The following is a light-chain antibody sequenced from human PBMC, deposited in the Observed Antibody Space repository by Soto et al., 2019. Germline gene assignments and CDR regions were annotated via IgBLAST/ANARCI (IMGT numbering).Light chain of an antibody. Sequence: EIVLTQSPGTLSLSPGERATLSCRASQSVSTNQLAWYQQKPGQAPRLLIYGASSRATGIADRFSGSGSGTDFTLTISRLEPEDFAVYYCQQYGNVPLTFGGGTKVDIK. CDR1: QSVSTNQ. CDR2: GAS. V-gene: IGKV3-20*01. CDR3: QQYGNVPLT. J-gene: IGKJ4*01.